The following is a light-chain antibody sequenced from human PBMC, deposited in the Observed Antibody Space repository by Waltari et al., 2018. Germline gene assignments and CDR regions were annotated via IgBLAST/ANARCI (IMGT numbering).Light chain of an antibody. J-gene: IGLJ3*02. Sequence: QSALTQPASVSGSYGQSITISCGDVAYFNLVSWYQQRSGKAPKVIIYEGNKRPSGLSDRFSGSKSGNTASLTISGLQADDQADYYCCSYAGGTSWVFGGGTKLTVL. CDR2: EGN. V-gene: IGLV2-23*01. CDR3: CSYAGGTSWV. CDR1: DVAYFNL.